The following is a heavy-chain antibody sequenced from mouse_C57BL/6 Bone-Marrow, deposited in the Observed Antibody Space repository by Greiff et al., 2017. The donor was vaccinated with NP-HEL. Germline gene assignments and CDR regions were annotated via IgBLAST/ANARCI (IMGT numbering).Heavy chain of an antibody. CDR3: ARKEGHYYGSDWYFDV. CDR1: GYTFTSYW. Sequence: QVQLKQSGAELVRPGSSVKLSCKASGYTFTSYWMHWVKQRPIQGLEWIGNIDPSDSETHYNQKFKDKATLTVDKSSSTAYMQLSSLTSEDSAVYYCARKEGHYYGSDWYFDVWGTGTTVTVSS. V-gene: IGHV1-52*01. D-gene: IGHD1-1*01. CDR2: IDPSDSET. J-gene: IGHJ1*03.